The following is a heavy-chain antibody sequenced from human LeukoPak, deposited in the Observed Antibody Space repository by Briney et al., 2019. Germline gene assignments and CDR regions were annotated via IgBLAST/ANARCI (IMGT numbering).Heavy chain of an antibody. V-gene: IGHV2-5*01. CDR2: IYWNDDE. CDR3: AHTGIGRYFDWLFEGSGMDV. D-gene: IGHD3-9*01. Sequence: SGPTLVKPTQTLTLTCTFSGFSLSTSAVGVGWVRQPPGKALEWLAFIYWNDDERYSPSLKSRLTITKDTSKNEVVLTMTNMDPVDTATYFCAHTGIGRYFDWLFEGSGMDVWGQGTTVTVSS. CDR1: GFSLSTSAVG. J-gene: IGHJ6*02.